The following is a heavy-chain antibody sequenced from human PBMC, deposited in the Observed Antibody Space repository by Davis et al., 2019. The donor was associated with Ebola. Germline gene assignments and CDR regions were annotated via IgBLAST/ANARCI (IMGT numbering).Heavy chain of an antibody. V-gene: IGHV3-30*18. CDR1: GFTFSSYG. D-gene: IGHD6-13*01. CDR3: VKGQGIAAAGYLYGMDV. CDR2: ISYDGSNK. J-gene: IGHJ6*02. Sequence: GGSLRLSCTASGFTFSSYGMHWVRQAPGKGLEWVAVISYDGSNKYYADSVKGRFTISRDNSKNTLFLQMDSLRAEDTAVYYCVKGQGIAAAGYLYGMDVWGQGTTVTVSS.